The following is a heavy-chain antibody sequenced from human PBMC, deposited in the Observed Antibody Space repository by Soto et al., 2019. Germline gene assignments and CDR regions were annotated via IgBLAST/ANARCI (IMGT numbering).Heavy chain of an antibody. CDR1: GFTFSDYY. CDR2: ISSSTSYT. Sequence: SGGSLRLSCAASGFTFSDYYMRWIRQAPGKGLEWVSYISSSTSYTNYADSVKGRFTISRDNAKNSLYLQMNSLRAEDTAVYYCAREYGRLDYWGQGTLVTVSS. CDR3: AREYGRLDY. V-gene: IGHV3-11*06. J-gene: IGHJ4*02. D-gene: IGHD4-17*01.